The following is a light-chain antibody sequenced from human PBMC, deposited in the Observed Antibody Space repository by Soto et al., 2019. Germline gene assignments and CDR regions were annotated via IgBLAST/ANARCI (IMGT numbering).Light chain of an antibody. CDR2: DVS. CDR1: SSDVGDYNY. CDR3: AAWHDSLNGYV. V-gene: IGLV2-11*01. Sequence: SALTQPRTESGSTGQSVTISCTGTSSDVGDYNYVSWYQQQPGKAPKLIIYDVSKRPSGVPDRFSGSKSGTSASLAISGLQSEDEADYYCAAWHDSLNGYVCGTGTKVTVL. J-gene: IGLJ1*01.